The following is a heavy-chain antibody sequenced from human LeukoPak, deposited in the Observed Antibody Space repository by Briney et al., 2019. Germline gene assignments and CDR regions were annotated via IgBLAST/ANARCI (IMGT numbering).Heavy chain of an antibody. D-gene: IGHD3-22*01. Sequence: PSETLSLTCAVYGGSFSGYYWSWIRQPPGKGLEWIGEINHSGSTNYNPSHKSRVTISVDTSKNQFSLKLSSVTAADTAVYYCATNGRYYYDSSGYGPAVITPRSRNDYWGQGTLVAVSS. CDR3: ATNGRYYYDSSGYGPAVITPRSRNDY. CDR2: INHSGST. CDR1: GGSFSGYY. V-gene: IGHV4-34*01. J-gene: IGHJ4*02.